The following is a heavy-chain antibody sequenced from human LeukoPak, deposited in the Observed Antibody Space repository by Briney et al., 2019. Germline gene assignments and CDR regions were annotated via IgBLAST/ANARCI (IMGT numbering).Heavy chain of an antibody. Sequence: SETLSLTCSVSGGSISSYYWNWLRQPPGKGLEWIGYIYYSGSTNYNPSLKSRVTISVDTSRNQFSLNLSSVTAADTAVYYCASVEYYGSGSYFAFDIWGQGTMVTVSS. D-gene: IGHD3-10*01. CDR3: ASVEYYGSGSYFAFDI. CDR2: IYYSGST. J-gene: IGHJ3*02. CDR1: GGSISSYY. V-gene: IGHV4-59*01.